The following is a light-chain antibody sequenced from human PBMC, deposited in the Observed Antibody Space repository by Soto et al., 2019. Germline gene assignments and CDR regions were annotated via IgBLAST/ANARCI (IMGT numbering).Light chain of an antibody. J-gene: IGLJ1*01. CDR3: SSYTSSSTQV. V-gene: IGLV2-14*01. Sequence: QSVLTQPASVSGSPGQSITISCTGTNSDVGGYNYVSWFQQHPGKAPKLMIYEVTNRPSGVSNRFSGSKSGNTASLTISGLQAEDEADYYCSSYTSSSTQVFGTGTKFTVL. CDR2: EVT. CDR1: NSDVGGYNY.